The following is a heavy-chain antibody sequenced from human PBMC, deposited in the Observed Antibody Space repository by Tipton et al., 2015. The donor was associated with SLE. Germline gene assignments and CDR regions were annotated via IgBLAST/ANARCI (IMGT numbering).Heavy chain of an antibody. CDR1: GGSISSYY. V-gene: IGHV4-39*07. Sequence: TLSLTCTVSGGSISSYYWGWIRQPPGKGLEWIGSIYYSGSTYYNPSLKSRVAISVDTSKNQFSLKLSSVTAADTAVYYCARRRRGIAARPGYFDYWGQGTLVTVSS. CDR2: IYYSGST. J-gene: IGHJ4*02. CDR3: ARRRRGIAARPGYFDY. D-gene: IGHD6-6*01.